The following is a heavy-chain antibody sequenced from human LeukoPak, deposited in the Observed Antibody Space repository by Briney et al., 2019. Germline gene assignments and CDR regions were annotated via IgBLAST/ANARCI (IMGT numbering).Heavy chain of an antibody. Sequence: GGSLRLSCAASGFTFSSYSMNWVRQAPGKGLEWVSSISSSSSYIYYADSVKGRFTISRDNARNSLYLQMNSLRAEDTAVYYCARGLLWFGRPFDYWGQGTLVTVSS. CDR2: ISSSSSYI. D-gene: IGHD3-10*01. V-gene: IGHV3-21*01. CDR1: GFTFSSYS. CDR3: ARGLLWFGRPFDY. J-gene: IGHJ4*02.